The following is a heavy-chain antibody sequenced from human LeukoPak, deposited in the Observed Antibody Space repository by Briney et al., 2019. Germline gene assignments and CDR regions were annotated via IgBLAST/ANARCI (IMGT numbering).Heavy chain of an antibody. Sequence: KPSETLSLTCAVYGGSFSGYYWSWIRQPPGKGLEWIGEINHSGSTNYNPSLKSRVTISVDTSKNQFSLKLSSVTAADTAVYYCAREPANHGANFSFDYWGQGTLVTVSS. J-gene: IGHJ4*02. CDR2: INHSGST. CDR1: GGSFSGYY. CDR3: AREPANHGANFSFDY. V-gene: IGHV4-34*01. D-gene: IGHD4/OR15-4a*01.